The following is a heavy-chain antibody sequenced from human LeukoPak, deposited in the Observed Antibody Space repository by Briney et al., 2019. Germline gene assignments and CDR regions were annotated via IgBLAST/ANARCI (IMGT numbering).Heavy chain of an antibody. CDR2: IYYSGST. V-gene: IGHV4-39*07. Sequence: SETLSLTCTVSGGSISSSGYYWGWLRQPPGKGLEWIGSIYYSGSTYYNPSLKSRVTISVDTSKNQFSLKLSSVTAADTAVYYCARDRRVERRHRPGDAFDIWGQGTMVTVSS. CDR3: ARDRRVERRHRPGDAFDI. CDR1: GGSISSSGYY. J-gene: IGHJ3*02. D-gene: IGHD1-1*01.